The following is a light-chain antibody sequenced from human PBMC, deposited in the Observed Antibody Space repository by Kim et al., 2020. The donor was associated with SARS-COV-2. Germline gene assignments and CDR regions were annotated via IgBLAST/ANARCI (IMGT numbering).Light chain of an antibody. CDR1: SGSIDDNY. CDR3: QSYNRSNVV. CDR2: EDD. J-gene: IGLJ2*01. V-gene: IGLV6-57*03. Sequence: GKTVTISCTRSSGSIDDNYVQWYQQRPGGVPTTVIYEDDQRPSGVSDRFSGSIDNSSNSASLTSSGLKTEDAADYYCQSYNRSNVVFGGGTQLTVL.